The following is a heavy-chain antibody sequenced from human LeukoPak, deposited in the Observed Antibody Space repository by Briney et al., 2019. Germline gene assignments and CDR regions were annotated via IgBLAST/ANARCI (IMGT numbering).Heavy chain of an antibody. CDR3: ARDASGSSPYYFDY. CDR1: GFTFSTYW. CDR2: INQDGSDK. D-gene: IGHD3-10*01. V-gene: IGHV3-7*04. J-gene: IGHJ4*02. Sequence: PGGSLRLSCAASGFTFSTYWMNWLRQAPGKGLEWVANINQDGSDKYYVDSVKGRFTISRDNAKNSLYLQMNSLRAEDTAVYYCARDASGSSPYYFDYWGQGTLVTVSS.